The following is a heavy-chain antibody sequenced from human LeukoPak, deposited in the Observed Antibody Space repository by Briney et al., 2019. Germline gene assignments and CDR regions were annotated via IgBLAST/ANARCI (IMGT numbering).Heavy chain of an antibody. D-gene: IGHD2-15*01. CDR1: GGTFSSYA. CDR2: IIPIFGTA. Sequence: SVKVSCKASGGTFSSYAISWVRQAPGQGLEWMGRIIPIFGTANYAQKFQGRVTITTDESTSTAYMELSSLRSEDTAVYYCARDRGYCSGGSCYTDYWGQGTLVTVSS. CDR3: ARDRGYCSGGSCYTDY. V-gene: IGHV1-69*05. J-gene: IGHJ4*02.